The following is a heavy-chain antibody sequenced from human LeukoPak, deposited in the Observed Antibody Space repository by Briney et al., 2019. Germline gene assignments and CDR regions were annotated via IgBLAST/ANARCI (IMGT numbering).Heavy chain of an antibody. D-gene: IGHD3-3*01. Sequence: SVKVSCKASGGTFSSYAISWVRQAPGQGLEWMGGIIPIFGTANYAQKFQGRVTITADESTSTAYMELSSLRSEDTAVYYCASTTRDYDFWSGYYPVGYWGQGTLVTVSS. CDR3: ASTTRDYDFWSGYYPVGY. CDR2: IIPIFGTA. J-gene: IGHJ4*02. CDR1: GGTFSSYA. V-gene: IGHV1-69*13.